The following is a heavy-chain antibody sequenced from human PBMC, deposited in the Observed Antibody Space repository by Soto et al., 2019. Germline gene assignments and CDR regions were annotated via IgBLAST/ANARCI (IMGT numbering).Heavy chain of an antibody. Sequence: PSETLSLTCTVSGGSISSSSYYWGWIRQPPGKGLEWIGSIYYSGSTYYNPSLKSRVTISVDTSKNQFSLKLSSVTAADTAVYYCARRYYYDSSGYYGYWGQGTLVTVSS. V-gene: IGHV4-39*01. D-gene: IGHD3-22*01. CDR3: ARRYYYDSSGYYGY. J-gene: IGHJ4*02. CDR1: GGSISSSSYY. CDR2: IYYSGST.